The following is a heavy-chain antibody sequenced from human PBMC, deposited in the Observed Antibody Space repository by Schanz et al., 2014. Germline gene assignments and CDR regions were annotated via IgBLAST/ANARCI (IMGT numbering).Heavy chain of an antibody. Sequence: EVQLLESGGALEQPGGSLRLSCAASGITFSDYAMSWVRQAPGKGLEWVSTIASGGSHTFYADSVTGRFTISRDNSKNTVKLQMNSLRAEDTAVYYCTKEKEEVAADGSCFDYWGQGTLVTVSS. D-gene: IGHD6-13*01. CDR2: IASGGSHT. CDR3: TKEKEEVAADGSCFDY. V-gene: IGHV3-23*01. CDR1: GITFSDYA. J-gene: IGHJ4*02.